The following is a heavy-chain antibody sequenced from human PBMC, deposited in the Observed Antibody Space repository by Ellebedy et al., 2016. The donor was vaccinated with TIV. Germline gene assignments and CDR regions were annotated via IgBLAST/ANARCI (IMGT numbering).Heavy chain of an antibody. J-gene: IGHJ6*02. CDR1: GYTFIDYG. CDR3: ARHSCSGTYYRNVMDV. Sequence: AASVKVSCKASGYTFIDYGVTWVRQAPGQGLDWMGWVSAYIGNTNYAENLQGRVTMTTHTSTDTAYMELRSLRSDDRAVYSCARHSCSGTYYRNVMDVWGQGTTVTVSS. CDR2: VSAYIGNT. D-gene: IGHD3-10*02. V-gene: IGHV1-18*01.